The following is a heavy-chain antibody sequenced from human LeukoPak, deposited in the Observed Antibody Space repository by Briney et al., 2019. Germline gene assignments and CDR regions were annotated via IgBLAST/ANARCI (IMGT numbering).Heavy chain of an antibody. V-gene: IGHV4-39*07. J-gene: IGHJ3*02. D-gene: IGHD3-3*01. Sequence: KPSETLSLTCTISGGSISSISYYWGWIRQPPGKGLEWIGSIYYTGSTYYNPSLKSRVTISVDTSKNQFSLKLSSVTAADTAVYYCARGRYYDFWSGYNGAFDIWGQGTMVTVSS. CDR3: ARGRYYDFWSGYNGAFDI. CDR1: GGSISSISYY. CDR2: IYYTGST.